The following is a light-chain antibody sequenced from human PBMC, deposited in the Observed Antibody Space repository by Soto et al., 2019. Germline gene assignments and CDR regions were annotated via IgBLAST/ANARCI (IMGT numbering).Light chain of an antibody. CDR2: SDD. J-gene: IGLJ3*02. CDR3: AAWGDSLNTWV. CDR1: SSNIGSNA. V-gene: IGLV1-44*01. Sequence: QSVLTQPPSASGTPGQRVTISCSGSSSNIGSNAVSWYQHFPGTAPKVLIYSDDQRPSGVPDRFSCSKSGTSASLAISGLQAEDEADYFCAAWGDSLNTWVFGGGTKLTVL.